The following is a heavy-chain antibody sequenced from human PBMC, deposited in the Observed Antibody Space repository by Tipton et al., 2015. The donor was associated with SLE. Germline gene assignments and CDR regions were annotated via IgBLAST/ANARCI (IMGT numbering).Heavy chain of an antibody. D-gene: IGHD3-22*01. CDR3: ARQVVYDTSGYYYFDS. J-gene: IGHJ4*02. CDR2: VLYSGTT. Sequence: LRLSCTVSGGPIINTNYYWDWIRQSPGKGLEWIGHVLYSGTTNYNPSLKSRVTISVDTSKSQFSLRLNSVTAADTAVYCCARQVVYDTSGYYYFDSWGQGTLVTVSS. V-gene: IGHV4-39*01. CDR1: GGPIINTNYY.